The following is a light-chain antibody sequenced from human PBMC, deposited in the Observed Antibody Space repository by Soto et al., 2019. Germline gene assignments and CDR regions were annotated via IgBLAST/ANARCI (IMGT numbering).Light chain of an antibody. V-gene: IGKV3-11*01. CDR1: QYINTR. CDR2: QTS. CDR3: QQRSNWPPIT. Sequence: EIVLTQSPATLSSFPGDRVTLSCSASQYINTRLAWYQHRPGQSPRLLIYQTSLRATGIPARFSGGGSGTDFTLTIDNLEPEDFAIYYCQQRSNWPPITFGQGTRLEIK. J-gene: IGKJ5*01.